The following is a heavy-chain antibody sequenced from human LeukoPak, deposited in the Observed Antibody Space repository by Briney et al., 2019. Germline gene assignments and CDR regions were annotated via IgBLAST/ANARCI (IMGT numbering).Heavy chain of an antibody. J-gene: IGHJ5*02. V-gene: IGHV4-59*01. Sequence: TSETLSLTCTVSGGSISSYYWSWIRQPPGKGLEWIGYIYYSGSTNYNPSLKSRVTISVDTSKNQFSLKLSSVTAADTAVYYCARGPDSSGYYFSWGQGTLVTVSS. CDR1: GGSISSYY. CDR2: IYYSGST. D-gene: IGHD3-22*01. CDR3: ARGPDSSGYYFS.